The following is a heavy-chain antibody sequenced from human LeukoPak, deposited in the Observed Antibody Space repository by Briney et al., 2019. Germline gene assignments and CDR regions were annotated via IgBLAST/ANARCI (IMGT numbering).Heavy chain of an antibody. J-gene: IGHJ4*02. D-gene: IGHD3-9*01. CDR2: IYYSGST. CDR3: ARQGGLTGYYRSFDY. V-gene: IGHV4-59*01. Sequence: SETLSLTCTVSGGSINIYYWSWIRQPPGKGLEWIGYIYYSGSTNYNPSLKSRVTISVDTSKKQFSLKLSSVTAADTAVYYCARQGGLTGYYRSFDYWGQGTLVTVSS. CDR1: GGSINIYY.